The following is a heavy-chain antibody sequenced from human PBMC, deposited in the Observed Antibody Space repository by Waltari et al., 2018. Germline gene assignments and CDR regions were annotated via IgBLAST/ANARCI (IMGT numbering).Heavy chain of an antibody. CDR2: INPNSGGT. V-gene: IGHV1-2*06. Sequence: QVQLVQSGAEVKKPGASVKVSCKASGYTFTGYYMHWVRQAPGQGLEWMGRINPNSGGTNYAQKFQGRVTMTRDTSISTAYMELSRLRSDDTAVYYCARDALGRGYSYGNFDYWGQGTLVTVSS. CDR1: GYTFTGYY. J-gene: IGHJ4*02. D-gene: IGHD5-18*01. CDR3: ARDALGRGYSYGNFDY.